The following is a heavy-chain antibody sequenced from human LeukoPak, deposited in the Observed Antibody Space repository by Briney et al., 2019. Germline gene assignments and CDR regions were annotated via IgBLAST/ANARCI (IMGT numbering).Heavy chain of an antibody. J-gene: IGHJ3*02. Sequence: GGSLRLSCAASGFTFSSYWMHWVRQAPGKGLVWVSRINSDGNSTTYADSVKGRFTISRDNAKNTLYLQMNSLRAEDTAVYYCARDSGYDDAAFDIWGQGTMVTVSS. CDR3: ARDSGYDDAAFDI. V-gene: IGHV3-74*01. D-gene: IGHD5-12*01. CDR1: GFTFSSYW. CDR2: INSDGNST.